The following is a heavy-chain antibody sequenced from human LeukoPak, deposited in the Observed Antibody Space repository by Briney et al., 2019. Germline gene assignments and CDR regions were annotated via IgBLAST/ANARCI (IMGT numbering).Heavy chain of an antibody. J-gene: IGHJ6*03. CDR3: ARIQVVTAPYYYYYYMDV. CDR1: GFSLSTSGMC. D-gene: IGHD2-21*02. CDR2: IDWDDDK. V-gene: IGHV2-70*11. Sequence: SGPVLVKPTQTLTLTCTFSGFSLSTSGMCVSWIRQPPGKALEWLARIDWDDDKYYSTSLKTRLTISKDTSKNQVVLTMTNMDPVDTATYYCARIQVVTAPYYYYYYMDVWGKGTTVTVSS.